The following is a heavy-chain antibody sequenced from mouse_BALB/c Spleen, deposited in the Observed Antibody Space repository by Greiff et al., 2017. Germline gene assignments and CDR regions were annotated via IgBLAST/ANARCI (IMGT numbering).Heavy chain of an antibody. CDR2: INPGSGGT. Sequence: VKLQESGAELVRPGTSVKVSCKASGYAFTNYLIEWVKQRPGQGLEWIGVINPGSGGTNYNEKFKGKATLTADKSSSTAYMQLSSLTSDDSAVYFCAREGDYDEGFAYWGQGTLVTVSA. D-gene: IGHD2-4*01. CDR1: GYAFTNYL. V-gene: IGHV1-54*01. J-gene: IGHJ3*01. CDR3: AREGDYDEGFAY.